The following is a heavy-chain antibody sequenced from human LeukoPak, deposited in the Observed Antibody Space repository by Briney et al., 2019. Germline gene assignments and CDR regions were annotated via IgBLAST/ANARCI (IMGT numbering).Heavy chain of an antibody. CDR3: ARDSPTYYFDY. V-gene: IGHV4-31*03. CDR1: GGSISSSAYH. J-gene: IGHJ4*02. CDR2: IYSSGSN. Sequence: PSETLSLTCSVSGGSISSSAYHWSWFRQHPGKGLEWIGYIYSSGSNFYNPSLKGRVTISVDTSKNQFSLKLSSVTAADTAVYYCARDSPTYYFDYWGQGTLVTVSS.